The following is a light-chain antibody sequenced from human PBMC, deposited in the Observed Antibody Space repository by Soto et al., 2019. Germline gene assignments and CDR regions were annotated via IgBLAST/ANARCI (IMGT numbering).Light chain of an antibody. CDR2: GAS. CDR3: QRYIIWPSLP. J-gene: IGKJ5*01. V-gene: IGKV3-15*01. Sequence: TVVTQSPATLSVSPWERATLSCRASQSVSSHLAWYQQKPGQAPRLLIYGASTRATGIPARFSGSGSGTEFTPTIISVQSEDVAVDYCQRYIIWPSLPLGKGTRLEIK. CDR1: QSVSSH.